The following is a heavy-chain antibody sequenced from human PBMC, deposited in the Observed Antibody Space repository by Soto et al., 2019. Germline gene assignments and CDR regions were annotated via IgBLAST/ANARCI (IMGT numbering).Heavy chain of an antibody. CDR3: ARYYFDSSGYSNWFDP. Sequence: PAETLSLTCAVSGGSITSGAYYWTWIRPHQGKGREWIAYIHYSGRTYYTPSLKSRVTISVNTSNNHSTLKLSSVTASNTAVYSCARYYFDSSGYSNWFDPWGQGTLVTVSS. J-gene: IGHJ5*02. D-gene: IGHD3-22*01. V-gene: IGHV4-31*11. CDR1: GGSITSGAYY. CDR2: IHYSGRT.